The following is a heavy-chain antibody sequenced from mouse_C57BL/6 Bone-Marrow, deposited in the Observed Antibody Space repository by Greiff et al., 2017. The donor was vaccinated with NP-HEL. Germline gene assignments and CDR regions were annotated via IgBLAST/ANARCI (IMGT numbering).Heavy chain of an antibody. CDR2: IYPGDGDT. CDR1: GYAFSSSW. CDR3: ARWGYYGSSYGFDY. V-gene: IGHV1-82*01. Sequence: QVQLKESGPELVKPGASVKISCKASGYAFSSSWMNWVKQRPGKGLEWIGRIYPGDGDTNYNGKFKGKATLTADKSSSTAYMQLSSLTSEDSAVSCCARWGYYGSSYGFDYWGQGTTLTVSS. J-gene: IGHJ2*01. D-gene: IGHD1-1*01.